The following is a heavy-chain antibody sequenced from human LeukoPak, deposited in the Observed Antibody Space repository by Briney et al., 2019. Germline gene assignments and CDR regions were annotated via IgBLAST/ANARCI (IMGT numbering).Heavy chain of an antibody. J-gene: IGHJ4*01. CDR1: GYTLTGYY. CDR2: INPNSGGT. D-gene: IGHD3-16*01. V-gene: IGHV1-2*02. CDR3: AAGGREVTTSCGIY. Sequence: GASVKVSCKASGYTLTGYYMHWVRQAPGQGLEWMGWINPNSGGTNYAQKFQGRVTMTRDTSISTAYMELSSLRSDDTAVYYCAAGGREVTTSCGIYWGRGTLVTVSS.